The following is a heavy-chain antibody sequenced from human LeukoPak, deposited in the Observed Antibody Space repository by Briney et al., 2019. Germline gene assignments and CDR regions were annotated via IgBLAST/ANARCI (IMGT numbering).Heavy chain of an antibody. V-gene: IGHV3-30*18. CDR2: ISYDGSNK. J-gene: IGHJ4*02. Sequence: GGSLRLSCAASGFTISSYGMHWVRQAPGKGLEWVAVISYDGSNKYYADSVKGRFTISGNNSKNTLYLQMNSLRAGDTAVYYCAKESYYYDSSGYFDYWGQGTLVTVSS. D-gene: IGHD3-22*01. CDR3: AKESYYYDSSGYFDY. CDR1: GFTISSYG.